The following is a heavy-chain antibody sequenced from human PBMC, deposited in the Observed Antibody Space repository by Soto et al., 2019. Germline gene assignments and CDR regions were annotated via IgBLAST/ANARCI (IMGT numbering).Heavy chain of an antibody. V-gene: IGHV1-24*01. J-gene: IGHJ6*02. D-gene: IGHD3-22*01. CDR1: GYTLTELS. CDR3: ATAYYYDSSGYYHYYYYGMDV. CDR2: FDPEDGET. Sequence: GASVKASCKVSGYTLTELSMHWVRQAPGKGLEWMGGFDPEDGETIYAQKFQGRVTMTEDTSTDTAYMELSSLRSEDTAVYYCATAYYYDSSGYYHYYYYGMDVWGQGTTVTVSS.